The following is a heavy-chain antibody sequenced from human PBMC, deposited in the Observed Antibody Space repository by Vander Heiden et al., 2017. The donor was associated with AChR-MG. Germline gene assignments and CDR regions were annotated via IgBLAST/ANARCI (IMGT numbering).Heavy chain of an antibody. CDR3: ARDEFQCDWWCPNCFDY. D-gene: IGHD2-8*02. CDR1: GFTFSSYG. V-gene: IGHV3-33*01. J-gene: IGHJ4*02. CDR2: IWYDGSNK. Sequence: QVQLVESGGGVVQPGRSLRLSCAASGFTFSSYGMHWVRQAPGKGLEWVAVIWYDGSNKYYADSVKGRFTISRDNSKNTLYLQMNSLRAEDTAVYYCARDEFQCDWWCPNCFDYWGQGTLVTVSS.